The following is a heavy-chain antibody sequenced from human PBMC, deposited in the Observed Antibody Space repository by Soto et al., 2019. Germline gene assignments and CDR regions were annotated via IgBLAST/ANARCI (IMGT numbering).Heavy chain of an antibody. J-gene: IGHJ4*02. CDR2: ISSDGSPT. CDR3: ARGGSHLTGTTALDS. Sequence: EVQLVESGGGLVQPGGSLRLSCAASGFTLRSYWMHWVRQAPGKGLEWVSRISSDGSPTNYADSVKGRFSISRDDAKSTVYLQMNSLRAEDTAVYFCARGGSHLTGTTALDSWGQGTLVTVSS. V-gene: IGHV3-74*01. CDR1: GFTLRSYW. D-gene: IGHD1-20*01.